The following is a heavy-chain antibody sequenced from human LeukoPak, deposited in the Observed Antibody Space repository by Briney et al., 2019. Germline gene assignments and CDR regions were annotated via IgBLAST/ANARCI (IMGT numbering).Heavy chain of an antibody. D-gene: IGHD3-16*02. CDR1: GGSISSYY. CDR2: IYYSGST. CDR3: ARGDDYVWGSYRFDY. J-gene: IGHJ4*02. V-gene: IGHV4-59*01. Sequence: SETLSLTCTVSGGSISSYYWSWIRQPPGKGLEWIGYIYYSGSTNYNPSLKGRVTISVDTSKNQFSLKLSSVTAADTAVYYCARGDDYVWGSYRFDYWGQGTLVTVSS.